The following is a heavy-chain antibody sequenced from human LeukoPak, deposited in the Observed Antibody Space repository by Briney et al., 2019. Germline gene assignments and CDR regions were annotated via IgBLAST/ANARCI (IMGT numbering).Heavy chain of an antibody. CDR2: IRSKANSYAT. Sequence: GGSLRLSCAASGFTFSGSAMHWVRQASGKGLEWVGRIRSKANSYATAYAASVKGRFTISRDDSKNTAYLQMNSLKTEDTAVYHCTSSYCSGGSCYSDPFDYWGQGTLVTVSS. V-gene: IGHV3-73*01. CDR3: TSSYCSGGSCYSDPFDY. CDR1: GFTFSGSA. J-gene: IGHJ4*02. D-gene: IGHD2-15*01.